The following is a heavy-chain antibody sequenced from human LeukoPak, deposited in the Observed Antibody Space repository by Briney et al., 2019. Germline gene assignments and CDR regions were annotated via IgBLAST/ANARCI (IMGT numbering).Heavy chain of an antibody. V-gene: IGHV3-64*01. Sequence: GGSLRLSCAASGFTFSSYAMHWVRQAPGKGLEYVSAISSNGGSTYYANSVERRFTISRDNSKNTLYLQMGSLRAEDMAVYYCARVGYTSYYCYGMDVWGQGTTVTVSS. CDR2: ISSNGGST. J-gene: IGHJ6*02. D-gene: IGHD6-13*01. CDR3: ARVGYTSYYCYGMDV. CDR1: GFTFSSYA.